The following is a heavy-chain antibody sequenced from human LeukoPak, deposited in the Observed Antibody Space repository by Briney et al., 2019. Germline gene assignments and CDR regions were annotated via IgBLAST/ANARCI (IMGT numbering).Heavy chain of an antibody. CDR2: IRYDGSNK. D-gene: IGHD3-22*01. J-gene: IGHJ4*02. CDR1: GFTFSSYG. V-gene: IGHV3-30*02. CDR3: ARDSYYDSSGYPLFDY. Sequence: GGSLRLSCAASGFTFSSYGMHWVRQAPGKGLEWVAFIRYDGSNKYYADSVKGRFTISRDNAKNSPYLQMNSLRAEDTAVYYCARDSYYDSSGYPLFDYWGQGTLVTVSS.